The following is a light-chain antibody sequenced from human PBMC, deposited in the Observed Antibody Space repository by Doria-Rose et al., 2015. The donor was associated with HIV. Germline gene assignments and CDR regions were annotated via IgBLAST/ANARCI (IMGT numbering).Light chain of an antibody. CDR1: SSDVGGFNY. CDR3: CSYAGSYTLVV. CDR2: DVN. V-gene: IGLV2-11*01. Sequence: QSALTQPRSVSGSPGQSVTISCTGISSDVGGFNYVSWYQQHPGKAPKLMIYDVNKRPSGVPDRFSGSKSGNTASLTISGLQAEDEADYYCCSYAGSYTLVVFGGGTKLTVL. J-gene: IGLJ2*01.